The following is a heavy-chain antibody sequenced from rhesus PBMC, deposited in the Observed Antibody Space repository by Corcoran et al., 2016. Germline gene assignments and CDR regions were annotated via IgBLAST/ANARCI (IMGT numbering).Heavy chain of an antibody. CDR3: TRDRGSSYVFDY. V-gene: IGHV3-184*01. CDR2: IRRKAYGVTA. Sequence: EVQLVESGGGLVQPGGSLRLSCAASGFTFSDHYMYWVRQAPGKGLEWGGFIRRKAYGVTAEYAASLRGRFTISREDSKSIAYLQMNSLKTEDTAVYYCTRDRGSSYVFDYWGQGVLVTVSS. CDR1: GFTFSDHY. J-gene: IGHJ4*01. D-gene: IGHD6-43*01.